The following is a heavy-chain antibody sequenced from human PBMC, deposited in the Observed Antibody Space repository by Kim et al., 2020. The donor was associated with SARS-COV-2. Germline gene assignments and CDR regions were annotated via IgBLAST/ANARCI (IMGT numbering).Heavy chain of an antibody. J-gene: IGHJ4*02. CDR2: ISYDGSNK. V-gene: IGHV3-30*04. CDR1: GFTFSSYA. CDR3: AREDYGSGSLYDY. Sequence: GGSLRLSCAASGFTFSSYAMHWVRQAPGKGLEWVAVISYDGSNKYYADSVKGRFTISRDISKNTLYLQMNSLRAEDTAVYYCAREDYGSGSLYDYWGQGTLVTVSS. D-gene: IGHD3-10*01.